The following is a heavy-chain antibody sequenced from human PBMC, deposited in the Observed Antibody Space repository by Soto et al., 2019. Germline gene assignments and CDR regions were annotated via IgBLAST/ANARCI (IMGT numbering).Heavy chain of an antibody. CDR1: GFTFSGSA. V-gene: IGHV3-23*01. J-gene: IGHJ2*01. CDR2: NSGSVIST. Sequence: GGSLSLSCAASGFTFSGSAMHWVRQASGKGLEWVSGNSGSVISTHYADSVKGWFTVSRDNSKNTLYLQMNSLRAEDTAVYNCAKEPVGPDWYFDLWGRGTLVTVSS. CDR3: AKEPVGPDWYFDL.